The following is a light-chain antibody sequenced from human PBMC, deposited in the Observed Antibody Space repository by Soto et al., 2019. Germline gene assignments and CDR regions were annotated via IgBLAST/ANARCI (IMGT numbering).Light chain of an antibody. V-gene: IGKV1-5*01. Sequence: LSASVGDRVTITCRASQSISSWLAWYQQKPGKAPKLLIYDASSLESGVPSRFSGSGSGTEFTLTISSLQPDDFATYYCQQYNSYWTFGQGTKVDIK. CDR2: DAS. CDR1: QSISSW. J-gene: IGKJ1*01. CDR3: QQYNSYWT.